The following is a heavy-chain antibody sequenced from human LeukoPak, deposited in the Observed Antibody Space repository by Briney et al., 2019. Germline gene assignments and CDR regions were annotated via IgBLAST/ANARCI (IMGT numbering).Heavy chain of an antibody. J-gene: IGHJ6*04. Sequence: SETLSLTCAVYGGSFSGYYWSWIRQPPGKGLEWIGEINHSGSTNYNPSLKSRVTISVDTSKNQFSLRLSSVTAADTAVYYCARAGLAAAGTLHGMDVWGKGTTVTVSS. CDR1: GGSFSGYY. CDR3: ARAGLAAAGTLHGMDV. V-gene: IGHV4-34*01. CDR2: INHSGST. D-gene: IGHD6-13*01.